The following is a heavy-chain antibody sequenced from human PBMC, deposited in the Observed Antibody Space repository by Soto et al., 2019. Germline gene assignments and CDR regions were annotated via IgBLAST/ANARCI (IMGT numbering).Heavy chain of an antibody. CDR3: ARDTREIYFDY. CDR1: GGSISSYY. J-gene: IGHJ4*02. CDR2: IYYSGST. Sequence: SETLSLTCTVSGGSISSYYWSWIRQPPGKGLEWIGYIYYSGSTNYNPSLKSRVTISVDTSKNQFSLKLSSVTAADTAVYYCARDTREIYFDYWGQGTLVTVSS. V-gene: IGHV4-59*01.